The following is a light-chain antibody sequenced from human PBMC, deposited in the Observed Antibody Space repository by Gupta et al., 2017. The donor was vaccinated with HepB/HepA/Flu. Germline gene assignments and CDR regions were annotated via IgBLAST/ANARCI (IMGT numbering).Light chain of an antibody. CDR1: QGIKKD. CDR3: QQYYSYPWT. CDR2: AAS. Sequence: IQMTQSPSSLSASVGDRVTITCRASQGIKKDLAWYQQKPGKAPNLLIFAASRVQTGVPSRFSGSGSGTDFTLTISSLQPEDFANYYCQQYYSYPWTFGQGTKVEVK. J-gene: IGKJ1*01. V-gene: IGKV1-6*01.